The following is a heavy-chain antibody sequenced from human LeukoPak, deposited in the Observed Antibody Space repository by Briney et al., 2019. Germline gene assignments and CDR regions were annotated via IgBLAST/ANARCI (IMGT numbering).Heavy chain of an antibody. CDR2: IYYSGST. Sequence: SQTLSLTCTVSGGSISSGGYYWSWIRQHPGKGLEWLGYIYYSGSTYYNPSLKSRVTISVDTSKNQFSLKLSSVTAADTAVYYCARVDRAPRYYDFWSGYYKEPDYYYYYMDVWGKGTTVTVSS. CDR1: GGSISSGGYY. CDR3: ARVDRAPRYYDFWSGYYKEPDYYYYYMDV. V-gene: IGHV4-31*03. D-gene: IGHD3-3*01. J-gene: IGHJ6*03.